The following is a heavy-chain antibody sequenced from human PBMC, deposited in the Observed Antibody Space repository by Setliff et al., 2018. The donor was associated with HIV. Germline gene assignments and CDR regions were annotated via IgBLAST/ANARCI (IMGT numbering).Heavy chain of an antibody. V-gene: IGHV1-2*02. D-gene: IGHD3-10*01. CDR2: INPNSGGT. CDR1: GYTFTGYY. Sequence: GASVKVSCKASGYTFTGYYMHWVRQAPGQGLEWMGWINPNSGGTNYAQRFQGRVTMTRDTSISTAYMELSRLRSDDTAVHYCARWVRGVAYYFDYWGQGTLVTVSS. CDR3: ARWVRGVAYYFDY. J-gene: IGHJ4*02.